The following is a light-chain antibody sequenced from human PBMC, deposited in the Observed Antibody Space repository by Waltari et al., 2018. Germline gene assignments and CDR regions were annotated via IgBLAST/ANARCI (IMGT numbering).Light chain of an antibody. V-gene: IGLV3-27*01. J-gene: IGLJ1*01. CDR3: YSTTDNNLGV. Sequence: SSELTQPSSVSVSPGQTARLTCSGDMLPKKYTRWFQQKPGQAPLLVLYQDSARPSGIPERFSGSSSGTTVTLTISGAQVEDEADYYCYSTTDNNLGVFGPGTRVTVL. CDR1: MLPKKY. CDR2: QDS.